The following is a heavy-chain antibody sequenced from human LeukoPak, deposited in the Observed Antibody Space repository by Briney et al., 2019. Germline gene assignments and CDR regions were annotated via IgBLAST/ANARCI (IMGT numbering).Heavy chain of an antibody. CDR3: ATSQKRRGYTYGDAQFDY. Sequence: GESLKISCKGSGYSFTSYWIGWVRQMPGKGLEWMGIIYPGDSDTRYSPSFQGQVTISADKSISTAYLQWSSLKASDTAMYYCATSQKRRGYTYGDAQFDYWGQGTLVSVSS. CDR1: GYSFTSYW. V-gene: IGHV5-51*01. D-gene: IGHD5-18*01. J-gene: IGHJ4*02. CDR2: IYPGDSDT.